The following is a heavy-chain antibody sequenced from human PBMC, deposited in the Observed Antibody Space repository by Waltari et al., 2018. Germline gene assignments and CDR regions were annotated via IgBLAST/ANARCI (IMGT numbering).Heavy chain of an antibody. Sequence: QVQLQESGPGLVKPSGTLSLTCAVSGGSISSSNWWSWVSQPPGKALEWLGEIYHSVSTNYNPSLNSRVTIQVDKSKNQFSLKLSSVTAADTAVYYCARDQTIAAAGTFDYWGQGTLVTFSS. V-gene: IGHV4-4*02. CDR3: ARDQTIAAAGTFDY. CDR1: GGSISSSNW. CDR2: IYHSVST. J-gene: IGHJ4*02. D-gene: IGHD6-13*01.